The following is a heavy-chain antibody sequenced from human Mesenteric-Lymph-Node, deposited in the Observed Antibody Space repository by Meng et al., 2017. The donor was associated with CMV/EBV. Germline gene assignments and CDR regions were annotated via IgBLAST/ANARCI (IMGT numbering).Heavy chain of an antibody. CDR3: AKDAFPPYSSSWYVGYFDY. Sequence: GGSLRLSCAASGFTFSNAWMSWVRQAPGKGLEWVGRIKSKTDGGTTDYAAPVKGRFTISRDNSKNTLYLQMNSLRAEDTAVYYCAKDAFPPYSSSWYVGYFDYWGQGTLVTVSS. D-gene: IGHD6-13*01. CDR1: GFTFSNAW. CDR2: IKSKTDGGTT. J-gene: IGHJ4*02. V-gene: IGHV3-15*01.